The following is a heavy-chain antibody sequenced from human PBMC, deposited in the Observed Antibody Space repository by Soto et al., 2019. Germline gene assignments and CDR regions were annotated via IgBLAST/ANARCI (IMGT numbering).Heavy chain of an antibody. Sequence: GSLRLSCAASGFTFSSYTMSWVRQAPGKGLEWVSGISATGGSTYYADSVKGRFTFSRDNSKNTLYLQMNSLRAADTAVYYCAKGFIRDCGGDCTVDTWGQGTLVTVSS. J-gene: IGHJ5*02. V-gene: IGHV3-23*01. CDR3: AKGFIRDCGGDCTVDT. CDR1: GFTFSSYT. D-gene: IGHD2-21*02. CDR2: ISATGGST.